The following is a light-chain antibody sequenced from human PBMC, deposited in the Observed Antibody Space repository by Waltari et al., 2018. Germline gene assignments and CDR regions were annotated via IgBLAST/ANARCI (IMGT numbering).Light chain of an antibody. CDR3: QQRYNWPPT. V-gene: IGKV3-11*01. CDR1: QSVGAN. CDR2: DAS. J-gene: IGKJ4*01. Sequence: EIVLTQSPATLSLSPGERATLSCRASQSVGANLAWYQQIAGQAPRLLIYDASSGSGADFTLTISSLEPEDFAVYYCQQRYNWPPTFGGGTKVEIE.